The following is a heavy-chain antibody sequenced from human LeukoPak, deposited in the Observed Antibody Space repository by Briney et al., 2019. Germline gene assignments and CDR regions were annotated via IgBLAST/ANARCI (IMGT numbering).Heavy chain of an antibody. D-gene: IGHD5-18*01. J-gene: IGHJ4*02. V-gene: IGHV4-39*01. CDR2: IYYSGST. CDR1: GGSISSSSYY. Sequence: SETLSLTCTVSGGSISSSSYYWGWIRQPPGKGLEWIGSIYYSGSTYYNPSLKSRVTISVDTSKSQFSLKLSSVTAADTAVYYCARSRGIQLNLNYWGQGTLVTVSS. CDR3: ARSRGIQLNLNY.